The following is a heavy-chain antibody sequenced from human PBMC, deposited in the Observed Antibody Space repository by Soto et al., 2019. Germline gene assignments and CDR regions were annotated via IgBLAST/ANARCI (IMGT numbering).Heavy chain of an antibody. CDR1: GFSFSSYW. J-gene: IGHJ3*01. Sequence: EVQLVESGGGLVQPGGSLRLSCAASGFSFSSYWMSWVRQAPGKGLEWVASIKHDASEIYYVDSVQGRFSISRDNAKNSLYLQMNSLRAEDTAVYYCAREYSPFWGQGTMVTVSS. CDR3: AREYSPF. V-gene: IGHV3-7*01. D-gene: IGHD5-18*01. CDR2: IKHDASEI.